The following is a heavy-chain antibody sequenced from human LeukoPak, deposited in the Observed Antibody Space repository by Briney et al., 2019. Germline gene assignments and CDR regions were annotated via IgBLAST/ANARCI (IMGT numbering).Heavy chain of an antibody. J-gene: IGHJ4*02. D-gene: IGHD5-12*01. Sequence: GGSLRLSCAASGFTFSSYGMHWVRQAPGKGLEWVAVIPYDGSNKYYADSEKGRFTISRDNSKNTLYLQMNSLRAEDTAVYYCAKDQGATNLGFDYWGQGTLVTVSS. V-gene: IGHV3-30*18. CDR1: GFTFSSYG. CDR2: IPYDGSNK. CDR3: AKDQGATNLGFDY.